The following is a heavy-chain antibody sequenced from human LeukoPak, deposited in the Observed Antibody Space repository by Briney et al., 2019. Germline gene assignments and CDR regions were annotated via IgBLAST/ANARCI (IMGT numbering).Heavy chain of an antibody. CDR3: ARAVSGWYLAISVYFDY. CDR1: GYAFTSYA. Sequence: ASVKVSCKASGYAFTSYAMNWVRQAPGQGLEWMGWINTNTGNPTYAQGFTGRFVFSLDTSVSTAYLQISSLKAEDTAVYYCARAVSGWYLAISVYFDYWGQGTLVTVSS. V-gene: IGHV7-4-1*02. J-gene: IGHJ4*02. D-gene: IGHD6-19*01. CDR2: INTNTGNP.